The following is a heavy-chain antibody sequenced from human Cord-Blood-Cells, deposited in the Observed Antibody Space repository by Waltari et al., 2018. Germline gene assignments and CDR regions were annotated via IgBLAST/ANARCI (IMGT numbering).Heavy chain of an antibody. CDR2: IKQDGSEK. CDR1: GFTFSSYW. CDR3: AREVSVAGTVFDY. D-gene: IGHD6-19*01. V-gene: IGHV3-7*01. Sequence: EVQLVECGGGLVQPGGSLRLSCAASGFTFSSYWMSWVRQAPGKGLEWVANIKQDGSEKYYVDSVKGRFTISRDNAKNSLYLQMNSLRAEDTAVYYCAREVSVAGTVFDYWGQGTLVTVSS. J-gene: IGHJ4*02.